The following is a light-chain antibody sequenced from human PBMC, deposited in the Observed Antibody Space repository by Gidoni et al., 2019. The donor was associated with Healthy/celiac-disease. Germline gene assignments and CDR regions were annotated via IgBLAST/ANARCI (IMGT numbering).Light chain of an antibody. Sequence: DIQMTQSPSSLSASVGDRVTITCRASQGISNYLAWYQQKPGKVPKLLIYAASTLQSGVPSRFSGSGSGTDFTLTISSLQPEDVATYYCQKYNSAPRGITFGPXTKVDIK. CDR3: QKYNSAPRGIT. CDR1: QGISNY. CDR2: AAS. J-gene: IGKJ3*01. V-gene: IGKV1-27*01.